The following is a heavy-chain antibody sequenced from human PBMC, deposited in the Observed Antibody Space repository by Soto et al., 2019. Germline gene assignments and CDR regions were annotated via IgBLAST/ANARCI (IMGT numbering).Heavy chain of an antibody. V-gene: IGHV4-38-2*01. Sequence: SSETLSLTCVVSGYSIRSGYFWGWIRQPPGEGLEWIASIYHNGSTYYNPSLKSRVTISVDTSRNQLSLKLRSVTAADTAVYYCARPRITASGHYFDYWGQGTVVTVSS. D-gene: IGHD6-13*01. CDR3: ARPRITASGHYFDY. CDR2: IYHNGST. J-gene: IGHJ4*02. CDR1: GYSIRSGYF.